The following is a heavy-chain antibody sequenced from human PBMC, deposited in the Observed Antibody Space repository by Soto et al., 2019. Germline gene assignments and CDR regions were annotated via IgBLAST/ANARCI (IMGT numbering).Heavy chain of an antibody. CDR2: IKQDGSEK. J-gene: IGHJ4*02. V-gene: IGHV3-7*05. Sequence: GGSLRLSCAASGFTFSSYWMSWVRQAPGKGLEWVANIKQDGSEKYYVDSVKGRFTISRDNAKNSLYLQMNSLRAEDTAVYYCARDEGVWFGELFGDYWGQGTLVTVSS. CDR3: ARDEGVWFGELFGDY. D-gene: IGHD3-10*01. CDR1: GFTFSSYW.